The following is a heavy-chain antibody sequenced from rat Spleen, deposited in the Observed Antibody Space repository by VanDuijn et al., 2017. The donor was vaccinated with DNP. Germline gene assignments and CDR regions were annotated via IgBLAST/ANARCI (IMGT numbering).Heavy chain of an antibody. V-gene: IGHV5S23*01. Sequence: EVLLVESGGGLVQPGRSLKLSCAASGFTFINYDMAWARQAPTQGQEWVASISSSGGSTYYRDSVKGRFTISRDNAKSTLYLQMDSLRSEDTATYYCATDKGLTTEGVFDYWGQGVMVTVSS. CDR2: ISSSGGST. J-gene: IGHJ2*01. D-gene: IGHD1-11*01. CDR1: GFTFINYD. CDR3: ATDKGLTTEGVFDY.